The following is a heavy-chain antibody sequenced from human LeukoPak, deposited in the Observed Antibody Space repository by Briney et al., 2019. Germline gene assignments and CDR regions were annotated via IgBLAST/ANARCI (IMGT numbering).Heavy chain of an antibody. CDR2: FDPEDGET. D-gene: IGHD3-3*01. Sequence: GASVKVSCKVSGYTLTELSMHWVRQAPGKGLEWMGGFDPEDGETIYAQKFQGRVTMTEDTSTDTAYMELSSLRSEDTAVYCCATGTPSTYDFWSVADYWGQGTLVTVSS. J-gene: IGHJ4*02. CDR1: GYTLTELS. V-gene: IGHV1-24*01. CDR3: ATGTPSTYDFWSVADY.